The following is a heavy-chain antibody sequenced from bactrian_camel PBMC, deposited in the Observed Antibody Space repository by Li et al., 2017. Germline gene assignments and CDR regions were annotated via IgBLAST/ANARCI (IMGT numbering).Heavy chain of an antibody. J-gene: IGHJ6*01. V-gene: IGHV3-2*01. CDR1: GYRYRSYY. D-gene: IGHD6*01. CDR2: IYTSSGSV. CDR3: TTRAYGDVWFALVT. Sequence: HVQLVESGGGSVQAGGSLRLSCAVSGYRYRSYYLGWFRQAPGKGLEWVSSIYTSSGSVYYSDSVKGRFTISKDNAQNTLNLQMNSLKFEDTALYYCTTRAYGDVWFALVTGARGPRSPSP.